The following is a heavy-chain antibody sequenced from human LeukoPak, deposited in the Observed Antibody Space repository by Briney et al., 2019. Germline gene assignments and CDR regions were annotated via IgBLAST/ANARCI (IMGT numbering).Heavy chain of an antibody. Sequence: PGGSLRLSCAASGFTVSSNYMSWVRQAPGKGLEWVSVIYSGGSKYYANSEKGRFTTTRDNTKNTLYLQMNSLTAEDTAEYYSTRAPPEITEDYYYYMDFWGKGTTVTVSS. J-gene: IGHJ6*03. CDR1: GFTVSSNY. CDR2: IYSGGSK. V-gene: IGHV3-53*01. D-gene: IGHD1-14*01. CDR3: TRAPPEITEDYYYYMDF.